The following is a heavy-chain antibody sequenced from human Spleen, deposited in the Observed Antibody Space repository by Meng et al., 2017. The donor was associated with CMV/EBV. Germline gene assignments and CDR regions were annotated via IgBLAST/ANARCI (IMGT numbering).Heavy chain of an antibody. CDR3: ARVNGPSRWQFDF. J-gene: IGHJ4*02. D-gene: IGHD5-24*01. V-gene: IGHV4-4*02. CDR1: GGFINSTHW. Sequence: SETLSLTCSVSGGFINSTHWWSWVRQPPGKGLEWIGGVYHSGSTNYNPSLKSRVTISVDTSKNQFSLKLSSVTDADTAVYYCARVNGPSRWQFDFWGQGTLVTVSS. CDR2: VYHSGST.